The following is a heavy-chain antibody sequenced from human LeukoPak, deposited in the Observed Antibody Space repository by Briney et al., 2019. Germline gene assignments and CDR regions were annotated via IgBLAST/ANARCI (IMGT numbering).Heavy chain of an antibody. Sequence: GSLRLSCAASGFTVSSNYMSWVRQAPGKGLEWVSVIYSGGSTYSADSVKGRFTISRDNSKNTVYLQMSGLRAEDTALYYCAKAHCSPTSCSRIDYWGQGTLVTVSS. J-gene: IGHJ4*02. CDR2: IYSGGST. CDR1: GFTVSSNY. CDR3: AKAHCSPTSCSRIDY. D-gene: IGHD2-2*01. V-gene: IGHV3-53*01.